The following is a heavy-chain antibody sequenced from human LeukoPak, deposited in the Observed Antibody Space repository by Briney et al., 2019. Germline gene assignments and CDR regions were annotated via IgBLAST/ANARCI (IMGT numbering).Heavy chain of an antibody. V-gene: IGHV1-69*13. CDR3: ARGANLWLGSNWFDP. D-gene: IGHD3-10*01. CDR2: IIPIFGTA. CDR1: GGTFSSYA. Sequence: SVKVSCKASGGTFSSYAISWVRQAPGQGLEWMGGIIPIFGTANYAQKFQGRVTITADESTSTAYMELSSLRSEDTAVYYCARGANLWLGSNWFDPWGQGTLVTVSS. J-gene: IGHJ5*02.